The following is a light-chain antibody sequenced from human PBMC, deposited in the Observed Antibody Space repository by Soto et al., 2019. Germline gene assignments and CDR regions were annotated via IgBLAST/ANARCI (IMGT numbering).Light chain of an antibody. CDR1: GSKIGINT. CDR2: SNS. Sequence: QSVLTQPPSASGTPGQRVTISCSGTGSKIGINTVNWYQQLPGPAPKLLIFSNSRRPSEVLDQFSGSKSGTAASLAISGLQSEDEADYYCAAWDDSLKEPVFGGGTQLTVL. V-gene: IGLV1-44*01. CDR3: AAWDDSLKEPV. J-gene: IGLJ7*01.